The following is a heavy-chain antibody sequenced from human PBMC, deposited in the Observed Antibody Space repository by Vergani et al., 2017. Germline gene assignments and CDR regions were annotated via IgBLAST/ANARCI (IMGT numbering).Heavy chain of an antibody. CDR2: IYSSGST. D-gene: IGHD4-17*01. CDR1: SGSISSGSHY. Sequence: QVKLQESGPGLVKPSETLSLTCTVSSGSISSGSHYWSWIRQAAGKGLEWIGRIYSSGSTNYNPSLKSRVTISVDTSKNQFSLKLSSVTAADTAVYYCARDPRDYGDNYYYYDMDVWGQGTTVTVSS. J-gene: IGHJ6*02. V-gene: IGHV4-61*02. CDR3: ARDPRDYGDNYYYYDMDV.